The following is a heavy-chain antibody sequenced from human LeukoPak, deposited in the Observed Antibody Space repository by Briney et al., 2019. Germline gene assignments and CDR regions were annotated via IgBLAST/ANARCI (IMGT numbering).Heavy chain of an antibody. CDR2: IKSKTHGGTT. Sequence: GGSLRLSCAASGFSFSNAWMNWVRQAPGKGLEWVGRIKSKTHGGTTDYAAPVEGRFTISRDDPKNTLYLQMNSLKTEDTAPYYCSSNHWFDPWGQGTLVTVSS. D-gene: IGHD1-14*01. J-gene: IGHJ5*02. CDR1: GFSFSNAW. CDR3: SSNHWFDP. V-gene: IGHV3-15*07.